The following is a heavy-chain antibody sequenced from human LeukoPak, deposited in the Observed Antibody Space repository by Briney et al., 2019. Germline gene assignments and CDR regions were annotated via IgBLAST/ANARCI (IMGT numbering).Heavy chain of an antibody. CDR3: ARTTVVVPAANYYYGMDV. V-gene: IGHV1-46*01. J-gene: IGHJ6*02. D-gene: IGHD2-2*01. CDR2: INPSGGST. Sequence: GASVKVSCKASGYTFTSYYMHWVRQAPGQGLEWMGIINPSGGSTSYAQKFQGRVTMTRDTSTSTVYMELSSLRSEDTAVYYCARTTVVVPAANYYYGMDVWGQGTTVTVSS. CDR1: GYTFTSYY.